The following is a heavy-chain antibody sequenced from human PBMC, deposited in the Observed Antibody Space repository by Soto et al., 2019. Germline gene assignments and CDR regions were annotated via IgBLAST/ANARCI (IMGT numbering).Heavy chain of an antibody. J-gene: IGHJ5*02. CDR3: ARVKLGSYDWVDP. Sequence: EVQLVESGGGLVQPGGSLRLSCAASGFTFSSYWMHWVRQVPGEGLMWVSGINPDGGRTNYADSVKGRFTISRDNAKNTLYLQMDSLRAEDTAVYYCARVKLGSYDWVDPWGQGTLVTVSS. CDR1: GFTFSSYW. V-gene: IGHV3-74*01. CDR2: INPDGGRT. D-gene: IGHD3-16*01.